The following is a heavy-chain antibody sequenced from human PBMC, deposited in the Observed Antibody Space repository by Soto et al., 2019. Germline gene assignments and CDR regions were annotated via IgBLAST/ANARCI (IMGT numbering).Heavy chain of an antibody. CDR3: TRRITAAAGDY. J-gene: IGHJ4*02. CDR1: GFTFSGSA. D-gene: IGHD6-13*01. V-gene: IGHV3-73*02. Sequence: EVQLVESGGGLVQPGGSLKVSCAASGFTFSGSAIHWVRQASGKGLEWVGRIRSKANSYATAYGASVKGRVTISRDDSKNTAYLQMNSLKSEDTAVYYCTRRITAAAGDYWGQGTLVTVSS. CDR2: IRSKANSYAT.